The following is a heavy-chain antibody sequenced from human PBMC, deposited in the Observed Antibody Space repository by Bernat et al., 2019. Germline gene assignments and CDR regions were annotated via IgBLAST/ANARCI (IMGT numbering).Heavy chain of an antibody. J-gene: IGHJ6*02. CDR1: GFTFSSYA. CDR3: ARSIIAAADTNYYYYGMDV. D-gene: IGHD6-13*01. Sequence: VQLVESGGGVVQPGRSLRLACAASGFTFSSYAMPWVRQAPGKGLEWVAVISYDGSNNYDAVSVKGRFTISRDNYTNTLYLQMNSLRSEDTAVYDCARSIIAAADTNYYYYGMDVWGQGTTVTVSS. V-gene: IGHV3-30-3*01. CDR2: ISYDGSNN.